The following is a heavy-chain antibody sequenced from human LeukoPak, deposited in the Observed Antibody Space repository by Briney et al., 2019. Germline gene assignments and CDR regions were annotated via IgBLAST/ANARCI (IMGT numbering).Heavy chain of an antibody. CDR1: GGTSSSYA. D-gene: IGHD6-25*01. V-gene: IGHV1-69*04. J-gene: IGHJ4*02. CDR2: IIPILGIA. Sequence: SVKVSCKASGGTSSSYAISWVRQAPGQGLEWMGRIIPILGIANYAQKFQGRVTITADKSTSTAYMELSSLRSEDTAVYYCARGSGRHDYWGQGTLVTVSS. CDR3: ARGSGRHDY.